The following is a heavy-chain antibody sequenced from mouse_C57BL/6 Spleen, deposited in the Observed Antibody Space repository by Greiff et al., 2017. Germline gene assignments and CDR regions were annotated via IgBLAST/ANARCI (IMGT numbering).Heavy chain of an antibody. J-gene: IGHJ1*03. CDR1: GYTFTDHT. CDR3: ARDGDYDVGYFDV. Sequence: QVQLQQSDAELVTPGASVKISCKVSGYTFTDHTIHWMKQRPEQGLEWIGYFHPRDGSTKYNEKFKGKATLTADKSSSTAYMQLNSLTSEDSAVYFCARDGDYDVGYFDVWGTGTTVTVSS. D-gene: IGHD2-4*01. V-gene: IGHV1-78*01. CDR2: FHPRDGST.